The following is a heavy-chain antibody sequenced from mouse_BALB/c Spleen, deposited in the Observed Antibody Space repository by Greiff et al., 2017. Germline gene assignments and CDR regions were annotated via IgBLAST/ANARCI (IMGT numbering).Heavy chain of an antibody. CDR1: GYTFTSYV. Sequence: QLVESGPELVKPGASVKMSCKASGYTFTSYVMHWVKQKPGQGLEWIGYINPYNDGTKYNEKFKGKATLTSDKSSSTAYMELSSLTSEDSAVYYCARGDYYGSRAYWGQGTLVTVSA. CDR2: INPYNDGT. V-gene: IGHV1-14*01. D-gene: IGHD1-1*01. CDR3: ARGDYYGSRAY. J-gene: IGHJ3*01.